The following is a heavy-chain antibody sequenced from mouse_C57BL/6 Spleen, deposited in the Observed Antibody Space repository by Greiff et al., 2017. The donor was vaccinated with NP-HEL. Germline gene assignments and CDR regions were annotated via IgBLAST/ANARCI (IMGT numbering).Heavy chain of an antibody. CDR2: IHPNSGST. CDR3: ARSEGYYFDY. Sequence: VQLQQSGAELVKPGASVKLSCKASGYTFTSYWMHWVKQRPGQGLEWIGMIHPNSGSTNYNEKFKSKATLTVDKSSSTAYMQLSSLTSEDSAVYYCARSEGYYFDYWGQGTTLTVSS. V-gene: IGHV1-64*01. CDR1: GYTFTSYW. J-gene: IGHJ2*01.